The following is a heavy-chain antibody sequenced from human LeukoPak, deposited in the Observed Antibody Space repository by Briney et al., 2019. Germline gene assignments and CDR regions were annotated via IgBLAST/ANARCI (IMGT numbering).Heavy chain of an antibody. CDR2: INPNSGGT. J-gene: IGHJ4*02. V-gene: IGHV1-2*02. D-gene: IGHD6-19*01. CDR1: GYTFTGYY. CDR3: ARVPDSSGWYYFDY. Sequence: ASVKVSCKASGYTFTGYYMHWVRQAPGQGLEWMGWINPNSGGTNYAQKFQGRVTMTRDTSIGTAYMELSRLRSDDTAVYYCARVPDSSGWYYFDYWGQGTLVTVSS.